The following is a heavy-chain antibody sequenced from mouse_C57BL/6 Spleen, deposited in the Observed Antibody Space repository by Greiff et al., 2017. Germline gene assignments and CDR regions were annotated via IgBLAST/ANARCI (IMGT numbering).Heavy chain of an antibody. CDR3: ASDDYYGSSYGYFDV. V-gene: IGHV1-81*01. CDR2: IYPRSGNT. J-gene: IGHJ1*03. CDR1: GYTFTSYG. Sequence: VKLQESGAELARPGASVKLSCKASGYTFTSYGISWVKQRTGQGLEWIGEIYPRSGNTYYNEKFKGKATLTADKSSSTAYMELRSLTSEDSAVYFCASDDYYGSSYGYFDVWGTGTTVTVSS. D-gene: IGHD1-1*01.